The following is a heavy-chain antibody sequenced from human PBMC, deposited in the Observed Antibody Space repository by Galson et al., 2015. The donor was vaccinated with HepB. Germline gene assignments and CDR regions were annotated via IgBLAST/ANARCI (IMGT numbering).Heavy chain of an antibody. Sequence: SLRLSCAATGFTFSTYSMTWVRQAPGKGLEWVSSISGSSGYMFYADSVKGRFTISRDNAKNSLYLQMNSLRAEDTALYYCAKDIRAGLTGDSFDYWGQGTLVTVSS. CDR3: AKDIRAGLTGDSFDY. V-gene: IGHV3-21*04. CDR1: GFTFSTYS. CDR2: ISGSSGYM. D-gene: IGHD7-27*01. J-gene: IGHJ4*02.